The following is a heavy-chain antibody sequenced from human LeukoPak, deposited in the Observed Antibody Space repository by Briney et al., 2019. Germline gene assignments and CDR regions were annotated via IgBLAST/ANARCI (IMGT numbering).Heavy chain of an antibody. D-gene: IGHD6-13*01. J-gene: IGHJ3*02. CDR3: ARDRLAAAGMVPPDAFDI. V-gene: IGHV3-33*01. Sequence: GGSLRLSCAASGFTFSSYGMHWVRQAPGKGLEWVAVIWYDGSNKYYADSVKGRFTISRDNSKNTLYLQMNSLRAEDTAVYYCARDRLAAAGMVPPDAFDIWGQGTMVTVSS. CDR1: GFTFSSYG. CDR2: IWYDGSNK.